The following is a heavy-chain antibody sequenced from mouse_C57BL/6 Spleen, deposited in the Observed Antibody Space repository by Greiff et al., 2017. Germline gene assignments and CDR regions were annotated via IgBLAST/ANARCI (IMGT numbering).Heavy chain of an antibody. Sequence: QVQLQQSDAELVKPGASVKISCKVSGYTFTDHTIHWMKQRPEQGLAWIGYIYPRDGSTKYNEKFKGKATLTADKSSSTAYMQLNSLTSEASAVXFCAREGYYGSSFWYFDVWGTGTTVTVSS. D-gene: IGHD1-1*01. CDR2: IYPRDGST. CDR3: AREGYYGSSFWYFDV. J-gene: IGHJ1*03. V-gene: IGHV1-78*01. CDR1: GYTFTDHT.